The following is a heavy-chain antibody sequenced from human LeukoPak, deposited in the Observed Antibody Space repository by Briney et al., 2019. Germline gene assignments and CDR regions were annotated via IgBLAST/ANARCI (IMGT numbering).Heavy chain of an antibody. CDR3: TPSGNYFGDY. V-gene: IGHV3-23*01. CDR1: GFTFSTYA. Sequence: PGGSLRLSCAASGFTFSTYAMSWVRQAPGAGLDWVSSITDSGGSTYYADSVKGRFTISRDNSKNTLYLQMNSLRAEDTAVYYCTPSGNYFGDYWGQGTPVTVSS. D-gene: IGHD1-26*01. CDR2: ITDSGGST. J-gene: IGHJ4*02.